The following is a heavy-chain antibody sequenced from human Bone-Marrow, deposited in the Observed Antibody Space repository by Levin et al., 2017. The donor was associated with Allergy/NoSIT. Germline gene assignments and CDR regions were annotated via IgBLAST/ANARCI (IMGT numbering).Heavy chain of an antibody. J-gene: IGHJ6*03. V-gene: IGHV1-2*02. Sequence: ASVKVSCEAAGYSLGDYFLHWVRQAPGQGLEWMGWVDPKTGGSSKEQKFQGRVTMTTDTSVTTAYMELSDLTSDDAAVYYCARGQNWDDTPYYYYMDVWGKGTTVTVSS. CDR3: ARGQNWDDTPYYYYMDV. CDR2: VDPKTGGS. CDR1: GYSLGDYF. D-gene: IGHD1-1*01.